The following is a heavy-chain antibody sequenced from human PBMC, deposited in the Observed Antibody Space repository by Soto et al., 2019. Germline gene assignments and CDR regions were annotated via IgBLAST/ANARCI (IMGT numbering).Heavy chain of an antibody. J-gene: IGHJ4*02. CDR3: ARACSSNSCYDVFDY. CDR1: GGSISSYY. CDR2: IYTSGST. D-gene: IGHD2-2*01. V-gene: IGHV4-4*07. Sequence: SETLSLTCTVSGGSISSYYWSWIRQPAGKGLEWIGRIYTSGSTNYNPSLKSRVTMSVDTSKNQFSLKLSSVTAADTAVYYCARACSSNSCYDVFDYWGQGTLVPSPQ.